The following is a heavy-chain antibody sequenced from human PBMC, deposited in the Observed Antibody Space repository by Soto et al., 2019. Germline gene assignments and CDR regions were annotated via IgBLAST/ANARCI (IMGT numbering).Heavy chain of an antibody. J-gene: IGHJ3*02. V-gene: IGHV1-69*13. D-gene: IGHD3-22*01. CDR1: GGTFSSYA. CDR2: IIPIFGTA. CDR3: ARAERITMIVVVITNGAFDI. Sequence: SVKVSCKASGGTFSSYAISWVRQAPGQGLEWMGGIIPIFGTANYAQKFQGRVTITADESTSTAYMELSSLRSEDTAVYYCARAERITMIVVVITNGAFDIWGQGTMVTVS.